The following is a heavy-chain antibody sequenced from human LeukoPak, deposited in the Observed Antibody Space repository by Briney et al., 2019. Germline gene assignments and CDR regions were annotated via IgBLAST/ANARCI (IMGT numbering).Heavy chain of an antibody. J-gene: IGHJ4*02. Sequence: GGSPRLSCAASGFTFDDYGMSWVRQAPGKGLEWVSGINWNGGSTGYADSVKGRFTISRDNAKNSLYLQMNSLRAEDTALYYCARLSSTYSSGWYVYWGQGTLVTVSS. V-gene: IGHV3-20*04. CDR1: GFTFDDYG. D-gene: IGHD6-19*01. CDR2: INWNGGST. CDR3: ARLSSTYSSGWYVY.